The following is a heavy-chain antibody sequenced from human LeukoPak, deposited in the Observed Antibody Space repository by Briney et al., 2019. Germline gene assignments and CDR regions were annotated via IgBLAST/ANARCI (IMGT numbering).Heavy chain of an antibody. Sequence: GGSLRLSCAASGFSFSSFAMSWVRQAPGKGLEWVSAISGSGGDSIYYADSVKGRFTISRDNSKNTLYLQMNSLRAEETAVYYCAKGMRWELPLAYWGQGTLVTVSS. CDR3: AKGMRWELPLAY. J-gene: IGHJ4*02. V-gene: IGHV3-23*01. CDR1: GFSFSSFA. CDR2: ISGSGGDSI. D-gene: IGHD2-15*01.